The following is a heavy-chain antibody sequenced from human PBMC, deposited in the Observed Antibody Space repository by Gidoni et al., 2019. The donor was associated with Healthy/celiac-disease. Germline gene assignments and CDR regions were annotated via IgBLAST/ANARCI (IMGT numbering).Heavy chain of an antibody. V-gene: IGHV5-51*03. CDR3: ARLSGSYSGSYSPVFDI. CDR1: GSSVTSYW. CDR2: IYPGDSDT. J-gene: IGHJ3*02. D-gene: IGHD1-26*01. Sequence: EVQLVQSGAEVKKPGGSLKISCKGSGSSVTSYWSGWVRQIPGKGLEWMGIIYPGDSDTRYSPSFQGQVTISADKSISTAYLQWSSLKASDTAMYYCARLSGSYSGSYSPVFDIWGQGTMVTVSS.